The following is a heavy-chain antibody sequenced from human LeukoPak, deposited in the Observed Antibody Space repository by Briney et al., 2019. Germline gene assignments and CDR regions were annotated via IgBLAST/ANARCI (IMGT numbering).Heavy chain of an antibody. J-gene: IGHJ4*02. CDR2: ISGSGGST. V-gene: IGHV3-23*01. Sequence: GGTLRLSCAASGFTFSSNGMSWVRQAPGKGLEWVSAISGSGGSTNYADSVKGRFTISRDNSKNTLYLQMNSLRAEDTAVYYCAKYCSGGSCFDYWGQGTLVTVSS. D-gene: IGHD2-15*01. CDR3: AKYCSGGSCFDY. CDR1: GFTFSSNG.